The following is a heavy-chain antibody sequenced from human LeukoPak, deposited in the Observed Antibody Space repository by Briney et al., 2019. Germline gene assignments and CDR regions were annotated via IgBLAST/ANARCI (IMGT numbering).Heavy chain of an antibody. V-gene: IGHV3-48*04. J-gene: IGHJ4*02. CDR3: ARTRDGPFDY. D-gene: IGHD5-24*01. CDR1: GFTLSTYS. Sequence: PGGSLRLSCAASGFTLSTYSMYWIRQAPGKGLEWLSHISSSGSSIQYADSVKGRFTISRDNAKNSLYLQMNSLRAEDTAVYYCARTRDGPFDYWGQGTLVTVSS. CDR2: ISSSGSSI.